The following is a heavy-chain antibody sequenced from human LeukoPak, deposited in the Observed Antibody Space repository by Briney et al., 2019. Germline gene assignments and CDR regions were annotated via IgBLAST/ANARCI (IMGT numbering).Heavy chain of an antibody. Sequence: SETLSLTCTVSGGSISSGGYYWSWIRQPAGKGLEWIGHVYSSGSTNYNPSLKSRVTMSVDTSKNQLSLRLSSVTAADTAVYYCARGRSLYYYDSSGYYTTLDYWGQGTLVTVSS. V-gene: IGHV4-61*09. CDR3: ARGRSLYYYDSSGYYTTLDY. CDR1: GGSISSGGYY. D-gene: IGHD3-22*01. CDR2: VYSSGST. J-gene: IGHJ4*02.